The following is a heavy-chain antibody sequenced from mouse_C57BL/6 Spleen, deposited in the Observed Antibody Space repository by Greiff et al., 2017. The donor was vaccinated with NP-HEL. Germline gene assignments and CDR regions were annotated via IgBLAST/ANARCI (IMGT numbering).Heavy chain of an antibody. Sequence: EVHLVESGGGLVKPGGSLKLSCAASGFTFSSYTMSWVRQTPEKRLEWVATISGGGGNTYYPDSVKGRFTISRDNAKNTLYLQMSSLRSEDTALYYCARPWYFDVWGTGTTVTVSS. J-gene: IGHJ1*03. V-gene: IGHV5-9*01. CDR3: ARPWYFDV. CDR1: GFTFSSYT. CDR2: ISGGGGNT.